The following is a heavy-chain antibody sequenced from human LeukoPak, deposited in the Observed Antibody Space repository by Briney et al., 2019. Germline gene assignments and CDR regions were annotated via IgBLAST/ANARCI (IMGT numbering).Heavy chain of an antibody. CDR2: INPNSGGT. CDR1: GYTFTGYY. D-gene: IGHD4-23*01. J-gene: IGHJ4*02. V-gene: IGHV1-2*02. CDR3: ARVLSVAGAPVDY. Sequence: GASVKVSCKASGYTFTGYYMHWVRQAPGQGLEWMGWINPNSGGTNYAQKLQGRVTMTTDTSTSTAYMELRSLRSDDTAVYYCARVLSVAGAPVDYWGRGTLVTVSS.